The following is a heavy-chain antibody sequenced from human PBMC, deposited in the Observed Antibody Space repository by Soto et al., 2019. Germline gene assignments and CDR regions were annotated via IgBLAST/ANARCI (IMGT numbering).Heavy chain of an antibody. D-gene: IGHD3-22*01. CDR3: ARGRETYYYDSGGYSPLGY. CDR1: GGTFSSYA. CDR2: IIPIFGTA. V-gene: IGHV1-69*13. J-gene: IGHJ4*02. Sequence: SSVKVSCKASGGTFSSYAISWVRQAPGQGLEWMGGIIPIFGTANYAQKFQGRVTITADESTSTAYKELSSLRSEDTAVYYCARGRETYYYDSGGYSPLGYWGQGTLVTVSS.